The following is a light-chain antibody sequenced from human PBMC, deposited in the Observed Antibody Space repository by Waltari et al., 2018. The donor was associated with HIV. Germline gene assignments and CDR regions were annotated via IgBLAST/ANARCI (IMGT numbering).Light chain of an antibody. V-gene: IGKV3-20*01. CDR2: GAS. CDR1: EIVSSGY. Sequence: VLTQSPDIVSLSPGEWATLSCRAAEIVSSGYLAWYQQKPGQAPRLLIYGASIRASGIPDRFGGSGSGTDFTLIISRLEPEDFAVYFCQQYGSSPLTFGGGTKVEIK. CDR3: QQYGSSPLT. J-gene: IGKJ4*01.